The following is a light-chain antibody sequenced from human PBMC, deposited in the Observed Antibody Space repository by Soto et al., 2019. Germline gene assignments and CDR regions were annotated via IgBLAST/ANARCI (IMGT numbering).Light chain of an antibody. CDR1: QSVSSSY. J-gene: IGKJ2*01. CDR3: QQYAGSPPYN. V-gene: IGKV3-20*01. Sequence: EIVLTQSPVTLSLSPGESATLSCRASQSVSSSYLVWYQQKPGQAPRLLIYGPSSRATGIPDRFSGSGSGTDFTLTISRLEPEDFAVYYCQQYAGSPPYNFGQGTKLEI. CDR2: GPS.